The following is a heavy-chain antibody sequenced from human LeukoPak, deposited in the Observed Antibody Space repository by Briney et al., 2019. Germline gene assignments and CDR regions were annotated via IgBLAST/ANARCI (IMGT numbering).Heavy chain of an antibody. CDR1: GYTFTGYY. V-gene: IGHV1-69*13. D-gene: IGHD1-26*01. Sequence: ASVKVSCKASGYTFTGYYMHWVRQAPGQGLEWMGWIIPIFGTANYAQKFQGRVTITADESTSTAYMELSSLRSEDTAVYYCARGGNSGSHNWFDPWGQGTLVTVPS. CDR2: IIPIFGTA. CDR3: ARGGNSGSHNWFDP. J-gene: IGHJ5*02.